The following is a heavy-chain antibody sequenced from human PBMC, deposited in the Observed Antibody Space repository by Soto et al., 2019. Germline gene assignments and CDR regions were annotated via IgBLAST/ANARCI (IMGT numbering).Heavy chain of an antibody. CDR2: IIPILGIA. D-gene: IGHD3-10*01. CDR1: GGTFSSYT. CDR3: ARDRGDGYNNY. V-gene: IGHV1-69*08. J-gene: IGHJ4*02. Sequence: QVQLVQSGAEVKKPGSSVKVSCKVSGGTFSSYTISWVRQAPGQGLEWMGRIIPILGIANYAQKFQGRVTITADKSTSTAYMELSSLRSEDTAVYYCARDRGDGYNNYWGQGTLVTVSS.